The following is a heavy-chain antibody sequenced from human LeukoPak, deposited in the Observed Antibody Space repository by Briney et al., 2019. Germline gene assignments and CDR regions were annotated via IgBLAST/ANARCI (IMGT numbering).Heavy chain of an antibody. CDR3: ASHESTGFDYDSSGYAEPLRY. CDR1: GGSISSYY. Sequence: SETLSLTCTVSGGSISSYYWSWIRQPPGKGLEWIGHMYYSGSANYNPSLKSRVTISVDTSRNQFSLKLNSVTAADTAVYYCASHESTGFDYDSSGYAEPLRYWGQGTLVTVSS. D-gene: IGHD3-22*01. V-gene: IGHV4-59*01. CDR2: MYYSGSA. J-gene: IGHJ4*02.